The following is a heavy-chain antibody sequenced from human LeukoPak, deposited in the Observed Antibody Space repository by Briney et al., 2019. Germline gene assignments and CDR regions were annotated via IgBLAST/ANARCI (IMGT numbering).Heavy chain of an antibody. V-gene: IGHV3-7*01. Sequence: GGSLRLSCAASGFTFSSYWMSWVRQAPGKGLEWVANIKQDGSEKYYVDSVKGRFAISRDNAKNSLYLQMDSLRAEDTAVYYCARLDYGDEYFDYWGQGTLVTVSS. J-gene: IGHJ4*02. CDR3: ARLDYGDEYFDY. CDR1: GFTFSSYW. D-gene: IGHD4-17*01. CDR2: IKQDGSEK.